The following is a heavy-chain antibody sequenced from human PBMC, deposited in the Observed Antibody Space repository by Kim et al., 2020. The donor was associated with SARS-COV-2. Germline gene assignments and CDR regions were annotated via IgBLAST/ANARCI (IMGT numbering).Heavy chain of an antibody. V-gene: IGHV4-34*01. CDR3: ARTMNHYYDSSGYRYFDY. CDR1: GGSFSGYY. J-gene: IGHJ4*02. D-gene: IGHD3-22*01. CDR2: INHSGST. Sequence: SETLSLTCAVYGGSFSGYYRSWIRQPPGKGLEWIGEINHSGSTNYNPSLKSRVTISVDTSKNQFSLKLSSVTAADTAVYYCARTMNHYYDSSGYRYFDYWGQGTLVTVSS.